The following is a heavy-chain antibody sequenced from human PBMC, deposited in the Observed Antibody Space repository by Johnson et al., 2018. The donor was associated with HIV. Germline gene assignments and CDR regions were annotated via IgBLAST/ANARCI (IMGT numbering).Heavy chain of an antibody. J-gene: IGHJ3*02. V-gene: IGHV3-13*01. CDR1: GFTFSSYD. D-gene: IGHD1-1*01. Sequence: VQLVESGGGLVQPGGSLRLSCAASGFTFSSYDMHWVRQATGKGLEWVSAIGTAGDTYYPGSVKGRFTISRENAKNTLSLQMDSLRPEDTAVYYCARDVTAGNDAFDIWGQGTMVIVSS. CDR2: IGTAGDT. CDR3: ARDVTAGNDAFDI.